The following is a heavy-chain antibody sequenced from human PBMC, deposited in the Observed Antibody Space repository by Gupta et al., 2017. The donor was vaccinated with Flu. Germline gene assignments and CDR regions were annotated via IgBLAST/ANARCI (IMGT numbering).Heavy chain of an antibody. D-gene: IGHD4-4*01. J-gene: IGHJ4*02. CDR1: GFTFSSYA. CDR2: NSSSGIST. CDR3: TPSAPGSVTY. V-gene: IGHV3-23*01. Sequence: GFTFSSYAMSWVRQAPGGGLGWVSANSSSGISTYYEESGKGRFTISRDSSKKTLFLQLNSLRAEDTAVYYCTPSAPGSVTYWGQGTLVTVSS.